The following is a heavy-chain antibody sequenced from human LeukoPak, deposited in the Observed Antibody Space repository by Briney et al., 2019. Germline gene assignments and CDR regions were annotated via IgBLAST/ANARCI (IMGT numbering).Heavy chain of an antibody. J-gene: IGHJ4*02. Sequence: SVKVSCKASGGTFSSYANSWVRQAPGQGLEWMGRIIPILGIANYAQKFQGRVTITADKSTSTAYMELSSLRSEDTAVYYCARESGGSYSPGYDYWGQGTLVTVSS. CDR1: GGTFSSYA. CDR2: IIPILGIA. V-gene: IGHV1-69*04. D-gene: IGHD1-26*01. CDR3: ARESGGSYSPGYDY.